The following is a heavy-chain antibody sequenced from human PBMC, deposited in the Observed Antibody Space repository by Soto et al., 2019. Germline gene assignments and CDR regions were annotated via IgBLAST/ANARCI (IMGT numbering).Heavy chain of an antibody. V-gene: IGHV1-2*04. CDR2: INPNSGGT. Sequence: SVKVSCKASGYTYAGYYMHCVRQAPGQGLEWMGWINPNSGGTNYAQKFQGWVTMTRDTSISTAYMELSRLRSEDTAVYYCERLAGYCSTNGCNGDYAMDVWG. J-gene: IGHJ6*02. D-gene: IGHD2-2*01. CDR3: ERLAGYCSTNGCNGDYAMDV. CDR1: GYTYAGYY.